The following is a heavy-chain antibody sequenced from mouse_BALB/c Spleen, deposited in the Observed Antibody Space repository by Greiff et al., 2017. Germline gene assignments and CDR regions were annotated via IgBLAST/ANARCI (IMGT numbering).Heavy chain of an antibody. V-gene: IGHV7-3*02. CDR1: GFTFTDYY. CDR3: ARVRQLGLLYAMDY. D-gene: IGHD3-2*01. Sequence: EVQLVESGGGLVQPGGSLRLSCATSGFTFTDYYMSWVRQPPGKALEWLGFIRNKANGYTTEYSASVKGRFTISRDNSQSILYLQMNTLRAEDSATYYCARVRQLGLLYAMDYWGQGTSVTVSS. J-gene: IGHJ4*01. CDR2: IRNKANGYTT.